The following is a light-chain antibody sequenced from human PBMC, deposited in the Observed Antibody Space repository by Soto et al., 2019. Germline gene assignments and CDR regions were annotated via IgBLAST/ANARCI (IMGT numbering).Light chain of an antibody. V-gene: IGLV2-14*01. CDR1: SSDVGGYNY. CDR2: DVS. CDR3: SSYTSSSTFYV. Sequence: QSVLTQPASVSGSPGQSITISCTGTSSDVGGYNYVSWYQQHPGKAPKLMIYDVSNRLSGVSNRFSGSKSGNTASLTISGLQAEDEADYYCSSYTSSSTFYVFGTGTKVT. J-gene: IGLJ1*01.